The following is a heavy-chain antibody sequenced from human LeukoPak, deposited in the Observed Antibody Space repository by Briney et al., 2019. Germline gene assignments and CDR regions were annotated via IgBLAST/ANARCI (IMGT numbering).Heavy chain of an antibody. CDR1: GFTFSSYE. J-gene: IGHJ3*02. CDR2: ISSSGSTI. D-gene: IGHD4-17*01. Sequence: GGSLRLSCAASGFTFSSYEMNWVRQAPGKGLEWVSYISSSGSTIYYADSVKGRFTISRDNAKNSLYLQMNSLRAEDTAVYYCARITNGDLYAFDIWGQGTMVTVSS. CDR3: ARITNGDLYAFDI. V-gene: IGHV3-48*03.